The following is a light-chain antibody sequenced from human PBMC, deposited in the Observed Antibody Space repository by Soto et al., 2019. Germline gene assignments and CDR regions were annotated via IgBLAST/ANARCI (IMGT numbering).Light chain of an antibody. V-gene: IGKV3-11*01. CDR3: QHRANWPLT. CDR2: DAS. CDR1: QSLSRS. J-gene: IGKJ4*01. Sequence: EIVLTQSPATLSLSPGERATLSCRASQSLSRSLAWYQQKPGQAPRLLIYDASNRATGIPARFSGSGSGTDFTLTISSLDPEDFAVYYCQHRANWPLTFGGGTIVEIK.